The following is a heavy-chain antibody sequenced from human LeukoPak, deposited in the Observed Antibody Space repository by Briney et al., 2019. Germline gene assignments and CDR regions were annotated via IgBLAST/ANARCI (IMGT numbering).Heavy chain of an antibody. CDR2: ISYDGSFK. Sequence: GGSLRLSCAASGFTFSSYGMHWVRQAPGKGLEWVTVISYDGSFKYYADSVKGRFTISRDNAKNTLYLQMNSLRAEDTAVYYCARVSGWNPFDLWGRGTLVTVSS. CDR1: GFTFSSYG. V-gene: IGHV3-30*03. CDR3: ARVSGWNPFDL. D-gene: IGHD1-1*01. J-gene: IGHJ4*02.